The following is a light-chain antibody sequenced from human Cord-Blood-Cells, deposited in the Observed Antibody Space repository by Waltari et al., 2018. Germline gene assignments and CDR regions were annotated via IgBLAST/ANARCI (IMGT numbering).Light chain of an antibody. CDR3: MHDLQTLRT. V-gene: IGKV2-28*01. Sequence: DIVMTQSPLSLPVTPGEPASISCRSSQSRLHSNGYNYLDWYLQKPGQSPQLLFYCGSDRASGDSDRFSGSGSGTDFTLKSIIGEAYDVGVYYCMHDLQTLRTFGQGTKVEIK. CDR1: QSRLHSNGYNY. CDR2: CGS. J-gene: IGKJ1*01.